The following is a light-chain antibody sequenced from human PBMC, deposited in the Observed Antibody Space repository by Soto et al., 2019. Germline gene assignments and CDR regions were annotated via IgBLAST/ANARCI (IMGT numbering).Light chain of an antibody. V-gene: IGKV1-8*01. J-gene: IGKJ1*01. CDR2: EAS. CDR1: QGISSY. Sequence: ALRMTQSPSSLSASTGDRVTITCRASQGISSYLAWYQQKPGKAPKLLIYEASSLESGVPSRFSGSGSGTDFTLTISCLQSEDFATYYCQQYYSYPWTFGQGTKVDIK. CDR3: QQYYSYPWT.